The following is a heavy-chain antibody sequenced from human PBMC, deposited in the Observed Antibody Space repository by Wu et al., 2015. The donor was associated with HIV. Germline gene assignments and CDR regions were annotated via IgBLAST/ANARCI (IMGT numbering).Heavy chain of an antibody. Sequence: QVQLVQSGAEVKKPGSSVKVSCKASGGTFSSYAISWVRQAPGQGLEWMGGIIPIFGTANYAQKFQGRVTITTDESTSTAYMELSSLRSEDTAVYYCARAGNLRPGLNYYDRPLAVPPGSYFDYWGQGTRGHRLL. V-gene: IGHV1-69*05. CDR3: ARAGNLRPGLNYYDRPLAVPPGSYFDY. CDR2: IIPIFGTA. J-gene: IGHJ4*02. D-gene: IGHD3-22*01. CDR1: GGTFSSYA.